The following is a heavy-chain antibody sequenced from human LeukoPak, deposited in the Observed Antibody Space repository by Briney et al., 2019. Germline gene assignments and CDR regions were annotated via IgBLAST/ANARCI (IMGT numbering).Heavy chain of an antibody. V-gene: IGHV1-2*02. CDR3: ATATTYCGADCYPLDAFDI. J-gene: IGHJ3*02. Sequence: ASVKVSCKASGYTFTGYYMHWVRQAPGQGLEWMGWINPNSGDTNYAQKFLGRITMTRDTSISTAYMELSRLRSDDTAVYYCATATTYCGADCYPLDAFDIWAKGQWSPSLQ. D-gene: IGHD2-21*02. CDR1: GYTFTGYY. CDR2: INPNSGDT.